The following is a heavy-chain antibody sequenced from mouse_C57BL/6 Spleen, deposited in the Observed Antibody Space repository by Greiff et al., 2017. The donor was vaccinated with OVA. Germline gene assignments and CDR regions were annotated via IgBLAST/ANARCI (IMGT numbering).Heavy chain of an antibody. CDR1: GYAFSSYC. D-gene: IGHD2-2*01. Sequence: QVQLQQSGAELVKPGASVKISCKASGYAFSSYCMNWVKQRPGKGLEWIGQIYPGDGDTNYNGKFKGKATLTADKSSSTAYMQLSSLTSEDSAVYFCALIYYGYDGEVMDYWGQGTSVTVSS. V-gene: IGHV1-80*01. CDR2: IYPGDGDT. CDR3: ALIYYGYDGEVMDY. J-gene: IGHJ4*01.